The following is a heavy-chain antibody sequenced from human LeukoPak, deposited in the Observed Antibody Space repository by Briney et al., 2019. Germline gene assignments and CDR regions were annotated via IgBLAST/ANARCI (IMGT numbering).Heavy chain of an antibody. D-gene: IGHD3-22*01. J-gene: IGHJ4*02. Sequence: NPSETLSLTCTVSGGSISSYYWSWIRQPPGKGLEWIGYIYYSGSTNYNPSLKSRVTISVDTSKNLFSLKLSSVTAADTAVYYCARLDYDSSGYYWWYFDYWGQGTLVTVSS. CDR1: GGSISSYY. CDR3: ARLDYDSSGYYWWYFDY. CDR2: IYYSGST. V-gene: IGHV4-59*08.